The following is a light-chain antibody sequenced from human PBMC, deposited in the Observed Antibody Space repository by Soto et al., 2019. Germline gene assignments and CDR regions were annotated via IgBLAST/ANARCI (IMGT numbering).Light chain of an antibody. V-gene: IGLV1-44*01. CDR2: SSN. J-gene: IGLJ1*01. Sequence: QSVLPQPHSASGTPGQRVTISSSGSSSNIGSNSVHWFQQVPGTAPKPLIYSSNQRPSGVPERFSGSKSGTSASLAISGLQSEDEADYYCAAWDDSLNGRIFGTGTKVTVL. CDR1: SSNIGSNS. CDR3: AAWDDSLNGRI.